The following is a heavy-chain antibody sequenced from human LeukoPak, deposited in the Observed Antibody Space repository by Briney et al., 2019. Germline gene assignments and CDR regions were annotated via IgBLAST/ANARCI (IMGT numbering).Heavy chain of an antibody. CDR2: ISWDGGST. J-gene: IGHJ4*02. D-gene: IGHD6-19*01. CDR3: AKSVTVAGSGYFDY. V-gene: IGHV3-43*01. CDR1: GFTFDGYT. Sequence: GGSLRLSCAASGFTFDGYTMHWVRQAPGKGLEWVSLISWDGGSTYYADSVKGRFTISRDNSKNSLYLQMNSLRTEDTALYYCAKSVTVAGSGYFDYWGKGTLVTVSS.